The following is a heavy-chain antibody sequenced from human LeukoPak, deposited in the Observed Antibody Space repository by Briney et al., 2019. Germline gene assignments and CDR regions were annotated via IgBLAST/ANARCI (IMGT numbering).Heavy chain of an antibody. CDR3: AREGYDFWGVYMDV. Sequence: GGSLRLSCAASGFTFSSYSTNWVRQAPGKGLEWVSYISSSSSTIYYADSVKGRFTISRDNAKNSLYLQMNSLRAEDTAVYYCAREGYDFWGVYMDVWGKGTTVTVSS. D-gene: IGHD3-3*01. V-gene: IGHV3-48*01. CDR2: ISSSSSTI. J-gene: IGHJ6*03. CDR1: GFTFSSYS.